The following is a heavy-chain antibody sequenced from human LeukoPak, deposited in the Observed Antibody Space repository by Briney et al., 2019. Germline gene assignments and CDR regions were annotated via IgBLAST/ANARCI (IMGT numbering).Heavy chain of an antibody. Sequence: GGSLRLSCAASGFTFSSYEMNWVRQAPGKGLEWVSYISSSGSTIYYADSVKGRFTISRDNAKNSLYLQMNSLRAEDTAVYYCARELLWFGEGNWFDPWGQGTLVTVSS. D-gene: IGHD3-10*01. CDR1: GFTFSSYE. CDR2: ISSSGSTI. V-gene: IGHV3-48*03. CDR3: ARELLWFGEGNWFDP. J-gene: IGHJ5*02.